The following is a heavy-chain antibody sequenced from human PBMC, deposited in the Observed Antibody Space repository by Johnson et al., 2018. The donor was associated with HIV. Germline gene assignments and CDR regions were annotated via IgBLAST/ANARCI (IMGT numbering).Heavy chain of an antibody. CDR3: ARDLAGTERGNAFDI. CDR1: GFNVSTNN. D-gene: IGHD1-1*01. V-gene: IGHV3-66*03. Sequence: VQLVESGGGLIQPGGSLGLSCAASGFNVSTNNMNWVRQAPGKGLEWVSVTYSGGSTYYADSVKGRFNISRDISKNTLYLQMNSLRAEDTAVYYCARDLAGTERGNAFDIWGQGTMVTVSS. J-gene: IGHJ3*02. CDR2: TYSGGST.